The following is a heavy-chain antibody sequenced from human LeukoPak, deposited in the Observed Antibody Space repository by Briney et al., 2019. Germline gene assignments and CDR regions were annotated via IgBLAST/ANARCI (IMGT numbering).Heavy chain of an antibody. V-gene: IGHV4-59*11. CDR2: ISYSGTT. D-gene: IGHD3-3*01. CDR1: SGSIRGQH. J-gene: IGHJ6*03. CDR3: TRDRSGGDHYYMDV. Sequence: PSETLSLTCTVSSGSIRGQHWSWIRQPPGKGLEWIGFISYSGTTYYNPSLESRVTISRDTSRNQFSLKLSSVTAADTAVYYCTRDRSGGDHYYMDVWGKGTTATVSS.